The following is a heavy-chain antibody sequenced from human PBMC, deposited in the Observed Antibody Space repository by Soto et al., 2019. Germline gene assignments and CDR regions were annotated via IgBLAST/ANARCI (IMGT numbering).Heavy chain of an antibody. V-gene: IGHV3-30*18. CDR2: LSYDGSNK. CDR3: TKLIGYCTSTTCPPNYWSMEV. Sequence: QVQLVESGGGVVQPGRSLRLYCAASGFTFSSYGMHWVRQAPGKGLEWVAVLSYDGSNKYYAASVKGRFTISRDNSKSTLYLQMNSMRAEDTAVYYCTKLIGYCTSTTCPPNYWSMEVWGQVTTVTVAS. J-gene: IGHJ6*02. D-gene: IGHD2-2*01. CDR1: GFTFSSYG.